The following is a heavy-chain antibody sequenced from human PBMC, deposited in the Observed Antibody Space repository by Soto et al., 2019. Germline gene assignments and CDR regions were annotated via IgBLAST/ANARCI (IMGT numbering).Heavy chain of an antibody. J-gene: IGHJ4*02. CDR2: IRSKANSYAT. CDR3: TLLYETTVTTFFYS. Sequence: GGSLRLSCAASGFTFSGSAMHWVRQASGKGLEWVGRIRSKANSYATAYAASVKGRFTISRDDSKNTAYLQMNSLKTEDTAVYYCTLLYETTVTTFFYSWGQGTLVTVSS. V-gene: IGHV3-73*01. D-gene: IGHD4-17*01. CDR1: GFTFSGSA.